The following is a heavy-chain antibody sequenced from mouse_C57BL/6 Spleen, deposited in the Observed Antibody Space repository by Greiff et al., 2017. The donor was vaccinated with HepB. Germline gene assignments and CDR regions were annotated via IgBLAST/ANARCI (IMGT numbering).Heavy chain of an antibody. J-gene: IGHJ2*01. CDR2: INPSSGYT. Sequence: VQLQQSGAELARPGASVKMSCKASGYTFTSYTMHWVKQRPGQGLEWIGYINPSSGYTKYNQKFKDKATLTADKSSSTAYMQLSSLTSEDSAVDYCARETGRGYYFDYGGQGTTLTVSS. CDR1: GYTFTSYT. V-gene: IGHV1-4*01. CDR3: ARETGRGYYFDY. D-gene: IGHD4-1*01.